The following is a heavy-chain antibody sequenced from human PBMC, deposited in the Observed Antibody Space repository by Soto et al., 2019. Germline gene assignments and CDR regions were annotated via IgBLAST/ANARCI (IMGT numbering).Heavy chain of an antibody. V-gene: IGHV3-33*01. CDR3: AGTNYPQYYFDY. CDR2: IWYDGSNK. D-gene: IGHD1-7*01. Sequence: GGSLRLSCAASGFTFSSYGMHWVRQVPGKGLEWVAVIWYDGSNKYYADSVKGRFTISRDNSKNTLYLQMNSLRAEDTAVYYCAGTNYPQYYFDYWGQGTLVT. CDR1: GFTFSSYG. J-gene: IGHJ4*02.